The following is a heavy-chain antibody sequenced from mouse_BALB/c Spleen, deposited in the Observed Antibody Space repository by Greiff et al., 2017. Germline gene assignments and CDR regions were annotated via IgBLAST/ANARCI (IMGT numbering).Heavy chain of an antibody. D-gene: IGHD2-3*01. CDR3: ARSGYYDYAMDY. V-gene: IGHV1-9*01. CDR1: GYTFSSYW. Sequence: VQRVESGAELMKPGASVKISCKATGYTFSSYWIEWVKQRPGHGLEWIGEILPGSGSTNYNEKFKGKATFTADTSSNTAYMQLSSLTSEDSAVYYCARSGYYDYAMDYWGQGTSVTVSS. CDR2: ILPGSGST. J-gene: IGHJ4*01.